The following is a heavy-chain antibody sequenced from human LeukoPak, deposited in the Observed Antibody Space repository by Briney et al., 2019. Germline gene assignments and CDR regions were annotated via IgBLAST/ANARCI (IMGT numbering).Heavy chain of an antibody. CDR3: ATAGLAVGGTQWHALEI. CDR2: ITHSGST. J-gene: IGHJ3*02. V-gene: IGHV4-34*01. Sequence: PSETLSLTCGVYGVSFRGDHWTWIRQPPGKGLEWIGEITHSGSTNYNPSLKSRVTMSLDTSKNQISLNLTSVTAADTAVYYCATAGLAVGGTQWHALEIWAQGTLVTVSS. D-gene: IGHD6-19*01. CDR1: GVSFRGDH.